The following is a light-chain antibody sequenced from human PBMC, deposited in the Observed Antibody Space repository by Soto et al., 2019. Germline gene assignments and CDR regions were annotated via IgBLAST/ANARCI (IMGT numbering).Light chain of an antibody. V-gene: IGKV3-20*01. CDR1: QSVSSSY. Sequence: EIVLTQSPGTLSLSPGERATLSCRASQSVSSSYLAWYQQKPGQAPRLLIYGASRRATGIPDRFSGSGSGTDFTLTISRLEPEDFAVYYRQQYGSSPGTFGGGTKVEIK. CDR3: QQYGSSPGT. J-gene: IGKJ4*01. CDR2: GAS.